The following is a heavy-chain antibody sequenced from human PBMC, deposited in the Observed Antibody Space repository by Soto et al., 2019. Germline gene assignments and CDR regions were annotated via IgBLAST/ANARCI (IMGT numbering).Heavy chain of an antibody. Sequence: QVQLVESGGGMVQPGRSLRLSCAASGFSFSNYAMLWVRQAPGKGLEWVAVISYDGSNPYYADSVKGRFTISRDTSKNTLYLQMNSLRSDDTAVYYCARDGSGIYFPSANWFDPWGQGTLVTVSS. V-gene: IGHV3-30-3*01. J-gene: IGHJ5*02. CDR2: ISYDGSNP. CDR3: ARDGSGIYFPSANWFDP. CDR1: GFSFSNYA. D-gene: IGHD3-10*01.